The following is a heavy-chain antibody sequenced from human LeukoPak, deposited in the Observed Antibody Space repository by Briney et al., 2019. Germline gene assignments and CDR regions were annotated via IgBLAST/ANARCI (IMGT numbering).Heavy chain of an antibody. D-gene: IGHD6-19*01. Sequence: GGSLRLSCAASGFTFSSYWMSWVRQAPGKGLEWVSDISSSGSTMYYADSVKGRFTTSRDNAKNLLYLQMHSLRAEDTAVYYCSLLAVASPQDYWGQGTLVTVSS. CDR3: SLLAVASPQDY. J-gene: IGHJ4*02. CDR2: ISSSGSTM. CDR1: GFTFSSYW. V-gene: IGHV3-48*01.